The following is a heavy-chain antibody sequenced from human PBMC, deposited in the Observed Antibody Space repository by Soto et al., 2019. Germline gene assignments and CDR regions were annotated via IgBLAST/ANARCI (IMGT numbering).Heavy chain of an antibody. CDR2: IKHDGSDK. CDR1: GFTFSSNW. V-gene: IGHV3-7*01. CDR3: AKNTRIPNN. Sequence: PGGSLRLSCAASGFTFSSNWMSWIRQAPGKGLELLANIKHDGSDKYYVDSVKGRFTISRDNAMNSLYLQMNSLRAEDTCVYYCAKNTRIPNNWGLGTLVTVCS. D-gene: IGHD2-15*01. J-gene: IGHJ4*02.